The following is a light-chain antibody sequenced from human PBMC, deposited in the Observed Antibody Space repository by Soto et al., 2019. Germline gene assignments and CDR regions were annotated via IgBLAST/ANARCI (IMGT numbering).Light chain of an antibody. CDR2: KAL. V-gene: IGKV1-5*03. CDR1: QSISYW. Sequence: DIQMTQSPSTLSASVGDRVTITCRASQSISYWLAWYQQKPGKAPKLLIYKALSLESGVTSRFSGSGSGTEFTLTISSLQPDDFATYYCQQYNTFPWTFGQGTKVEVE. J-gene: IGKJ1*01. CDR3: QQYNTFPWT.